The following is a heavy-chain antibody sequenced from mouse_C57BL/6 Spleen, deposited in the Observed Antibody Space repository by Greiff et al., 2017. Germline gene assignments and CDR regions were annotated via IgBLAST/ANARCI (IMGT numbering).Heavy chain of an antibody. CDR2: IDPETGGT. CDR1: GYTFTDYE. CDR3: TRAGFITTEGAMDY. V-gene: IGHV1-15*01. J-gene: IGHJ4*01. Sequence: QVQLQQSGAELVRPGASVTLSCKASGYTFTDYEMHWVKQTPVHGLEWIGAIDPETGGTAYNQKFKGKAILTADKSSSTAYMELRSLTSEDSAVYYCTRAGFITTEGAMDYWGQGTSVTVSS. D-gene: IGHD1-1*01.